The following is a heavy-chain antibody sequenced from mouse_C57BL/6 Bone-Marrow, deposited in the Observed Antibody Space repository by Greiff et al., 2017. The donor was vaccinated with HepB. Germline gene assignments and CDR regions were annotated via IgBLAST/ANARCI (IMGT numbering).Heavy chain of an antibody. CDR1: GYSFPGYY. J-gene: IGHJ1*03. V-gene: IGHV1-31*01. Sequence: EVHLVESGPELVKPGASVKISCKASGYSFPGYYMHWVKQSHGNILDWIGYIYPYNGFSSYNQKFKGKATLTVDKSSSTAYMALRSLPSEDSAVYYCARVYGSSHGYFDVWGTGTTVTISS. CDR3: ARVYGSSHGYFDV. D-gene: IGHD1-1*01. CDR2: IYPYNGFS.